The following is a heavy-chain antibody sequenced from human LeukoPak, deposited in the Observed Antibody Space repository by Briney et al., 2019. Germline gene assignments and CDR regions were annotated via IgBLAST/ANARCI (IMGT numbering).Heavy chain of an antibody. V-gene: IGHV4-34*01. D-gene: IGHD2-2*01. CDR2: INHSGST. CDR3: ARHTGYCSSTSCYVGYFDY. Sequence: SETLSLTCAVYGGSFSGYYWSWIRQPPGKGLEWIGEINHSGSTNYNPSLKSRVTISVDTSKNQFSLKLSSVTAADTAVYYCARHTGYCSSTSCYVGYFDYWGQGTLVTVSS. J-gene: IGHJ4*02. CDR1: GGSFSGYY.